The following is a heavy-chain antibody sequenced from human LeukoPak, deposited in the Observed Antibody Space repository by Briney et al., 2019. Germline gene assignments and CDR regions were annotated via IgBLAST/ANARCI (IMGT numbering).Heavy chain of an antibody. CDR1: GGSFSSYT. D-gene: IGHD3-10*01. J-gene: IGHJ5*02. CDR3: ARDMYGSGSYYSPNWFDP. Sequence: GASVKVSCKASGGSFSSYTIDWVRQAPGQGLEWMGGISPIFGTANYAQRFQGRVTITADESTSTAYMELSSLRSDDTAVYYCARDMYGSGSYYSPNWFDPWGQGTLVTVSS. CDR2: ISPIFGTA. V-gene: IGHV1-69*13.